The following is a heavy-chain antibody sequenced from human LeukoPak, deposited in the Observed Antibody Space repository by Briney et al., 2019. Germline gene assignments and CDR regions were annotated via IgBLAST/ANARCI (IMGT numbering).Heavy chain of an antibody. V-gene: IGHV3-11*01. J-gene: IGHJ4*02. CDR3: AKSIAAAGSSRDY. D-gene: IGHD6-13*01. CDR1: GFTFSDYY. CDR2: ISSSGSTI. Sequence: GGSLRLSCAASGFTFSDYYMSWIRQAPGKGLEWVSYISSSGSTIYYADSVKGRFTISRDNAKNSLYLQMNSLGAEDTAMYYCAKSIAAAGSSRDYWGQGTLVTVSS.